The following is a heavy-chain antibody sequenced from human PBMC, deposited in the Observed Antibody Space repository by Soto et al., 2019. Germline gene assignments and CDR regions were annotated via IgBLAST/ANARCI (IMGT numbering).Heavy chain of an antibody. CDR3: AADPNYYDSSGYYARDYYYYGMDV. CDR1: GFTFTSSA. J-gene: IGHJ6*02. Sequence: ASVKVSCKASGFTFTSSAVQWVRQARGQRLEWIGWIVVGSGNTNYAQKFQERVTITRDMSTSTAYMELSSLRSEDTAVYYCAADPNYYDSSGYYARDYYYYGMDVWGQGTTVTVSS. D-gene: IGHD3-22*01. CDR2: IVVGSGNT. V-gene: IGHV1-58*01.